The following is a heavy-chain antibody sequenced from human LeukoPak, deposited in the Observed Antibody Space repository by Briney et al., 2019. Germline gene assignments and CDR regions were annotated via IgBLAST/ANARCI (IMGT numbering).Heavy chain of an antibody. J-gene: IGHJ5*02. V-gene: IGHV3-23*01. D-gene: IGHD2-8*01. Sequence: GGSLRLSCAASGFTFNGYAMSWVRQAPGKGLEWVSAIADSGGATLYADSVKGRFTISRDNSGNTLYLQMSYLRAEDTAVYFCARCQAYCTNNWFDPWGQGTLVTVSS. CDR3: ARCQAYCTNNWFDP. CDR1: GFTFNGYA. CDR2: IADSGGAT.